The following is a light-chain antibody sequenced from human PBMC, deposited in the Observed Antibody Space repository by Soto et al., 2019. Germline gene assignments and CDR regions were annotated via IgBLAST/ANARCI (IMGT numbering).Light chain of an antibody. CDR1: QSVSSY. Sequence: EIVLTQSPATLSLSPGERATLSCRASQSVSSYLAWYQQKPGQAPRLLIYRASTRATGIPDRFSGSGSGTDFTLTISRLEPEDFAVYHCQQYGTSPWTFGQGTKVEIK. J-gene: IGKJ1*01. V-gene: IGKV3-20*01. CDR2: RAS. CDR3: QQYGTSPWT.